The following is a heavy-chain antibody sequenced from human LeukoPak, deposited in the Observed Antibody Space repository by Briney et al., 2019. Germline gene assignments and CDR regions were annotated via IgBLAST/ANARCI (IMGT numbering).Heavy chain of an antibody. J-gene: IGHJ4*02. CDR3: ARHGKGYDYFDY. V-gene: IGHV5-10-1*01. Sequence: GESLKISCKGSGYSFTSYWISWVRQMPGKGLEWMGRIDPSDSYTNYSPSFQGHVTISADKSISTAYLQWSSLKASDTAMYYCARHGKGYDYFDYWGQGTLVTVSS. D-gene: IGHD5-12*01. CDR2: IDPSDSYT. CDR1: GYSFTSYW.